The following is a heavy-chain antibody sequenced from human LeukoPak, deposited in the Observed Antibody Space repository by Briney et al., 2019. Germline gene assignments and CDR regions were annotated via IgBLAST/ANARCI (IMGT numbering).Heavy chain of an antibody. CDR3: ARAVAGTDEIDS. D-gene: IGHD6-19*01. CDR1: GFSFSTYD. V-gene: IGHV3-13*01. CDR2: IGSGGDT. J-gene: IGHJ4*02. Sequence: GGSLRLSCAGSGFSFSTYDMLWVRQAPGKGLEWVSAIGSGGDTYYAGSVKGRFIISRESANNSFYLQMNSLNAGDTAVYFCARAVAGTDEIDSWGQGTLVTVSS.